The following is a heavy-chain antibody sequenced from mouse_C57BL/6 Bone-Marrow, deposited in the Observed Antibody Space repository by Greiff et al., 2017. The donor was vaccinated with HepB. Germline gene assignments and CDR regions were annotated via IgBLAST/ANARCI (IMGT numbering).Heavy chain of an antibody. V-gene: IGHV1-64*01. CDR1: GYTFTSYW. Sequence: QVQLQQPGAELVKPGASVKLSCSASGYTFTSYWMHLVKPRPGQGLEWIVMIHPYSCSTNYNEKFKSKPTLTVDKSSITAYMQLSSLTSEDSAVYYCASPKAWFAYWGQGTLVTVSA. J-gene: IGHJ3*01. CDR2: IHPYSCST. CDR3: ASPKAWFAY.